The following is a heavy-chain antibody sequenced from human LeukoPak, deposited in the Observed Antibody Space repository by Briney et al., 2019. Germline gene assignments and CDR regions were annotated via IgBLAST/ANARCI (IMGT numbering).Heavy chain of an antibody. J-gene: IGHJ4*02. CDR2: ISYDGSNK. Sequence: GGSLRLSCAASGFTFSSYGMHWVRQAPGKGLEWVAVISYDGSNKYYADSVKGRFTISRDNSKNMLYLQMNSLRAEDTAVYYCAKDSSRLRWYADYWGQGTLVTVSS. CDR1: GFTFSSYG. D-gene: IGHD4-23*01. CDR3: AKDSSRLRWYADY. V-gene: IGHV3-30*18.